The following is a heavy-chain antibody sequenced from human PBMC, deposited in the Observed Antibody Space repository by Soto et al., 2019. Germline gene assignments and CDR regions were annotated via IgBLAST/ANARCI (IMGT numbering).Heavy chain of an antibody. CDR3: ARDVPLNYYDGTFSYYAMDV. V-gene: IGHV1-69*01. CDR2: IIPFFKAT. CDR1: GGTFSSHA. D-gene: IGHD3-16*01. J-gene: IGHJ6*02. Sequence: QVQLVQSGAEVKKPGSSVKVSCKASGGTFSSHAISLVRQAPGQGLEWMGGIIPFFKATNYAQKFQGRVTITADDATSTAYMDLYSQISEYTALYYCARDVPLNYYDGTFSYYAMDVWGQGTTVTVSS.